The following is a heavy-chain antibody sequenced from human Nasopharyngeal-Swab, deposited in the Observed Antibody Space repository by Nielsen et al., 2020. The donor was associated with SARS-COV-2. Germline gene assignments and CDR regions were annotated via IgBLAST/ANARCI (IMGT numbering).Heavy chain of an antibody. J-gene: IGHJ4*02. CDR2: IGGSGGGT. CDR1: GFTFSTYA. D-gene: IGHD6-19*01. V-gene: IGHV3-23*01. Sequence: GESLKISCAASGFTFSTYAMSWVRQAPGKGLEWVSVIGGSGGGTRYTDSVKGRFTISRDNSKNTLYLQMNSLRAEDTALYYCATHAGYNSGWGQGTLVTVSS. CDR3: ATHAGYNSG.